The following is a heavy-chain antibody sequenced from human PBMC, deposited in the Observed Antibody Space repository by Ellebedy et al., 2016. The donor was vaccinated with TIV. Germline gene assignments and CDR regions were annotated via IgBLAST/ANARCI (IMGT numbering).Heavy chain of an antibody. Sequence: ASVKVSCRASVYTFTTYYIHWVRQAPGQGLEWVGTLNPSTGGTSYAQKFQGRFTLTRDTSTSTAYMRLSSLRSDDTAIYYCARGPYGGISVWYFDVWGRGTLVTVSS. CDR3: ARGPYGGISVWYFDV. CDR1: VYTFTTYY. J-gene: IGHJ2*01. V-gene: IGHV1-46*01. D-gene: IGHD4-23*01. CDR2: LNPSTGGT.